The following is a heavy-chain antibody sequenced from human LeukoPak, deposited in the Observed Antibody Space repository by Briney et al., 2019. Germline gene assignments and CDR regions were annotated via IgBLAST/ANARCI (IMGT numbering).Heavy chain of an antibody. J-gene: IGHJ6*03. V-gene: IGHV4-4*02. Sequence: PSETLSLTCAVSGGSISSSNWWSWVRQPPGKGLEWIGEIYHSGSTNYNPSLKSRVTISVDKSKNQFSLKLSSVTAADTAVYYCARVLWGSYYVEHYYMDVWGKGTTVTVSS. CDR2: IYHSGST. CDR1: GGSISSSNW. D-gene: IGHD1-26*01. CDR3: ARVLWGSYYVEHYYMDV.